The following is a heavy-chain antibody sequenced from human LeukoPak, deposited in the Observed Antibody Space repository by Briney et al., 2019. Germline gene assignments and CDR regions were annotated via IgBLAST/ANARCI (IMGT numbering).Heavy chain of an antibody. V-gene: IGHV3-30*01. J-gene: IGHJ5*02. CDR3: ARALAARGPFDP. D-gene: IGHD6-6*01. CDR2: ISYDGSNK. CDR1: GFTFSSYA. Sequence: PGRSLRLSCAASGFTFSSYAMHWVRQAPGKGLEWVAVISYDGSNKYYADSVKGRFTISRDNSKNTLYLQMNSLRAEDTAVYYCARALAARGPFDPWGQGTLVTVSS.